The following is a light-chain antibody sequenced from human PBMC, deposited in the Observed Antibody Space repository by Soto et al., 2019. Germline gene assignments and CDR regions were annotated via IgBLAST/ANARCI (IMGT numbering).Light chain of an antibody. J-gene: IGLJ1*01. CDR1: SSDVGGYNY. CDR3: SSYTSSSTLV. CDR2: EFS. V-gene: IGLV2-14*01. Sequence: QSVLAQPASVSGSPGQSITISCTGTSSDVGGYNYVSWYQQHPGKAPNLMIYEFSNRPSGVSNRFSGSKSGNTASLTISGLQAEDEADYYCSSYTSSSTLVFGTGTKVTVL.